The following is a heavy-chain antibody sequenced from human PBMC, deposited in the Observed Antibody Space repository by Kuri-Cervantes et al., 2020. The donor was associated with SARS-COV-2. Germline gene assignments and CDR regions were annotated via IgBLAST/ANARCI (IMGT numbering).Heavy chain of an antibody. CDR1: GFTFSSYW. D-gene: IGHD4-23*01. J-gene: IGHJ6*02. CDR3: ARDPVTPGYYYYYGMDV. V-gene: IGHV3-74*01. Sequence: GESLKISCAASGFTFSSYWMHWVRQAPGKGLVWVSRINSDGSSTSYADSVKGRFTISRDNAKNTLYLQMNSLRAEDTAVYYCARDPVTPGYYYYYGMDVWGQGTTGTVSS. CDR2: INSDGSST.